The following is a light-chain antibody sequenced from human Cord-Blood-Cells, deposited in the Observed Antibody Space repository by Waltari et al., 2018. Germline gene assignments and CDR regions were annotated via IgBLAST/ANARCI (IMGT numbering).Light chain of an antibody. V-gene: IGLV3-25*02. CDR1: ALPKQH. CDR3: QSADSSGTWV. CDR2: KDS. Sequence: SYELTQPPSVSVSPGQTARITCPAAALPKQHAYWYQQQPGQAPVLVIYKDSERPSGIPERFSGSSSGTTVTLTISGVQAEDEADYYCQSADSSGTWVFGGGTKLTVL. J-gene: IGLJ3*02.